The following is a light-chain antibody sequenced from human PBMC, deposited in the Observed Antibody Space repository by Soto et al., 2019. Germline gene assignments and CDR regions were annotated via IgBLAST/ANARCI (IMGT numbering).Light chain of an antibody. Sequence: QSVLTQPASVSGSPGQSITISCTGTSSDVGSYNLVSWYQQHPGKAPKLMIYEGSKRPSGVSNRFSGSKSGNTAYLTISGFQAEDEADYYCCSYAGSSTYYVFGTGTKVTVL. J-gene: IGLJ1*01. CDR3: CSYAGSSTYYV. CDR1: SSDVGSYNL. CDR2: EGS. V-gene: IGLV2-23*01.